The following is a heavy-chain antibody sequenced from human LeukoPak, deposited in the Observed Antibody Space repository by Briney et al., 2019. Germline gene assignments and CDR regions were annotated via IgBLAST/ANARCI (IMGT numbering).Heavy chain of an antibody. J-gene: IGHJ4*02. D-gene: IGHD3-10*01. CDR3: AKSISGILNLYSDY. CDR1: GFTFSSYA. Sequence: PGGSLRLSCAASGFTFSSYAMSWVRQAPGKGLEWVSAISGSGGSTYYADSVKGRFTISRDNSKNTLYLQMNSLRAEDTAVYYCAKSISGILNLYSDYWGQGTLVTVSS. V-gene: IGHV3-23*01. CDR2: ISGSGGST.